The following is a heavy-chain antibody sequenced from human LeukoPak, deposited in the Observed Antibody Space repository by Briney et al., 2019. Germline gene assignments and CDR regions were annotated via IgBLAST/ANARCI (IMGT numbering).Heavy chain of an antibody. Sequence: SGESLKISCKGSGCSFTSYWIGWVRQMPGKGLEWMGIIYPGDSDTRYSPSFQGQVTISADKSISTAYLQWSSLKASDTAMYYCARSIGGQVGMATIPHQYFDYWGQGTLVTVSS. J-gene: IGHJ4*02. D-gene: IGHD5-24*01. V-gene: IGHV5-51*01. CDR2: IYPGDSDT. CDR3: ARSIGGQVGMATIPHQYFDY. CDR1: GCSFTSYW.